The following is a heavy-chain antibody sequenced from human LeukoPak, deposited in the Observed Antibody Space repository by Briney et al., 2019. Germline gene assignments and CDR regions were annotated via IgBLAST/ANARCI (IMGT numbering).Heavy chain of an antibody. V-gene: IGHV4-59*12. CDR2: IYYSGST. Sequence: SETLSLTCTVSGGSISDYYWSWMRQPPGKGLEWIGYIYYSGSTNYNPSLKSRVTISVDTSKNQFSLKLNSVTAADTAVYYCARAGIESSQYFHYAMDVWGPGTTVTVSS. CDR3: ARAGIESSQYFHYAMDV. D-gene: IGHD6-13*01. CDR1: GGSISDYY. J-gene: IGHJ6*02.